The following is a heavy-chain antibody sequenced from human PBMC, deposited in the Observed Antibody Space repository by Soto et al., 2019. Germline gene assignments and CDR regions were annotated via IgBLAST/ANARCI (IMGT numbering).Heavy chain of an antibody. CDR2: FDPEDGET. CDR3: ASWTNGLQGTAGYYYGMDG. J-gene: IGHJ6*02. Sequence: GASVKVSCKVSGCTLTELSMHWVRQAPGKGLEWMGGFDPEDGETIYAQKFQGRVTMTEDTSTDTAYMELSSLRSEDTAVYYCASWTNGLQGTAGYYYGMDGWGQGTTVTVSS. V-gene: IGHV1-24*01. D-gene: IGHD4-4*01. CDR1: GCTLTELS.